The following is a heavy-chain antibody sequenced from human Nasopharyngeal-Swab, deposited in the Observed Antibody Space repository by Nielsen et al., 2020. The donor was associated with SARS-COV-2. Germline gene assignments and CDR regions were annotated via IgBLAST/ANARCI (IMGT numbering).Heavy chain of an antibody. CDR1: GFTFSGSA. J-gene: IGHJ4*02. Sequence: GGSLRLSCAASGFTFSGSAMHWVRQASGKGLEWVGRIRSKANSYATAYAASVKGRFTISRDDSKNTAYLQMNSLKTEDTAVYYCAREGRWELPVPFDYWGQGTLVTVSS. V-gene: IGHV3-73*01. CDR3: AREGRWELPVPFDY. CDR2: IRSKANSYAT. D-gene: IGHD1-26*01.